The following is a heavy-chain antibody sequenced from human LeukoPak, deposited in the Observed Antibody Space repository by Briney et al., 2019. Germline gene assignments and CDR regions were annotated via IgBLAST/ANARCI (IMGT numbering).Heavy chain of an antibody. V-gene: IGHV1-24*01. Sequence: ASVKVSCKVSGYTLTELSMHWVRQAPGKGLEWMGGFDPEDGETIYAQKFQGRVTMTEDTSTDTAYMELSSQRSEDTAVYYCATRPTYWGIAVAAAGEGVYFDYWGQGTLVTVSS. CDR1: GYTLTELS. D-gene: IGHD6-19*01. J-gene: IGHJ4*02. CDR2: FDPEDGET. CDR3: ATRPTYWGIAVAAAGEGVYFDY.